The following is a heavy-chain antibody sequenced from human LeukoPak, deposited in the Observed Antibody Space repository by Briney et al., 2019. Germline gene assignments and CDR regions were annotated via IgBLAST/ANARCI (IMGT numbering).Heavy chain of an antibody. V-gene: IGHV1-8*01. CDR2: MNPNSGET. CDR3: ARGDPWGFDP. CDR1: GYTFSSYD. D-gene: IGHD7-27*01. J-gene: IGHJ5*02. Sequence: ASVKVSCKTSGYTFSSYDINWVRQATGQGLEWMGWMNPNSGETGFAQNFQGSVTLTKSTSITTAYMELSSLRSEDTAVYYCARGDPWGFDPWGQGTLVTVSS.